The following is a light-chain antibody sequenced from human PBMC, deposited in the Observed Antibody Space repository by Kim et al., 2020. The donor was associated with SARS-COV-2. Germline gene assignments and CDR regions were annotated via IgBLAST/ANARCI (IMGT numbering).Light chain of an antibody. V-gene: IGLV3-19*01. CDR3: NSRDSSGYHVV. Sequence: SSDLTQDPAVSVALGQTVTITCQGDSLRLYYASWYQQKPGQAPLLVFYDKNSRPSGIPDRFSGSSSGNTASLTITGAQAEDEADYYCNSRDSSGYHVVFGGGTQLTVL. CDR1: SLRLYY. CDR2: DKN. J-gene: IGLJ2*01.